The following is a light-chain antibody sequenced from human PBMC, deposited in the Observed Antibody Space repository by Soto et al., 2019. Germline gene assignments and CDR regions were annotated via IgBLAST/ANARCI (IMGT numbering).Light chain of an antibody. CDR2: TDN. J-gene: IGLJ1*01. CDR3: AAWDVILNGHYV. Sequence: QSVLTQPPSASGTPGQRVTISCSGSSSNIGRNTVNWYQQLPGTAPKLLIYTDNQRPSGVPDRFSGSKSGTSASLAISGLQSDDEADYYCAAWDVILNGHYVFGTGTKLTVL. CDR1: SSNIGRNT. V-gene: IGLV1-44*01.